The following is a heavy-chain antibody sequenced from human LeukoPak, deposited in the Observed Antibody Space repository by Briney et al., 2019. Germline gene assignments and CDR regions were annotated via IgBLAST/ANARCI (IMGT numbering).Heavy chain of an antibody. Sequence: PSETLSLTCTVPGGSISSYYWSWIRQPPGKGLEWIGYIYYSGSTNYNPSLKSRVTISVDTSKNQFSLKLSSVTAADTAVYYCARHYEITMVRGVIIPNAFDIWGQGTMVTVSS. V-gene: IGHV4-59*08. J-gene: IGHJ3*02. CDR2: IYYSGST. CDR1: GGSISSYY. D-gene: IGHD3-10*01. CDR3: ARHYEITMVRGVIIPNAFDI.